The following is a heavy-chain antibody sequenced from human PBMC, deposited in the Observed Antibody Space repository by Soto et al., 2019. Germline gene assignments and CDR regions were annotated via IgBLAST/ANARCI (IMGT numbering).Heavy chain of an antibody. CDR2: IYYSGST. D-gene: IGHD2-21*02. CDR3: ARDGAPYCGGDCSLASDWFDP. CDR1: GGSISSYY. V-gene: IGHV4-59*01. Sequence: SETLSLTCTVSGGSISSYYWSWIRQPPGKGLEWIGYIYYSGSTNYNPSLKSRVTISVDTSKNQFSLKLSSVTAADTAVYYCARDGAPYCGGDCSLASDWFDPWGQGTLVTVSS. J-gene: IGHJ5*02.